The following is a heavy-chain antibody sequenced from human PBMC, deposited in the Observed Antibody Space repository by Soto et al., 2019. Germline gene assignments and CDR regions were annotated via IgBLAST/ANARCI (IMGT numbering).Heavy chain of an antibody. CDR1: GFTVSGNC. V-gene: IGHV3-53*02. CDR2: IYNGGGT. CDR3: ASTRGSSYDY. Sequence: EVQLVETGGGLIQPGGSLRLSCAAFGFTVSGNCMSWVRQAPGKGLEWVSVIYNGGGTYYADSVKGRFTISRDNSKNTLYLQMNSLRAEDTAVYYCASTRGSSYDYWGQGTLVTVSS. J-gene: IGHJ4*02. D-gene: IGHD6-6*01.